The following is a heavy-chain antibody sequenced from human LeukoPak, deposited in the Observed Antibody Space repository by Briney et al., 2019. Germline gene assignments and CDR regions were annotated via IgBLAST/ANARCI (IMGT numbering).Heavy chain of an antibody. D-gene: IGHD2-21*01. CDR1: VFTFSSYS. J-gene: IGHJ4*02. CDR3: ARDLTPMAAGDVSF. Sequence: GRSLRLSCAASVFTFSSYSMNWVRQAPGKGLEWVSSISSSSSYIYYADSVKGRFTISRDNAKNSLYLQMNSLRAEDTAVYYCARDLTPMAAGDVSFWGQGTLVSVS. CDR2: ISSSSSYI. V-gene: IGHV3-21*01.